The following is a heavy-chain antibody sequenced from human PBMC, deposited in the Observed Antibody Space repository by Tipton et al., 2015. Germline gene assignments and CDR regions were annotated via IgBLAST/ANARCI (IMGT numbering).Heavy chain of an antibody. CDR2: ISDSGGNT. CDR1: GFTFSIYW. V-gene: IGHV3-23*01. CDR3: ARLVGVGSYYFDY. J-gene: IGHJ4*02. Sequence: GSLRLSCAASGFTFSIYWMHWVRQAPGKGLEWVSSISDSGGNTYYADSVKGRFTISRDNSKNTLYLQMNSLRAEDTAVYYCARLVGVGSYYFDYWGQGTLVTVSS. D-gene: IGHD2-15*01.